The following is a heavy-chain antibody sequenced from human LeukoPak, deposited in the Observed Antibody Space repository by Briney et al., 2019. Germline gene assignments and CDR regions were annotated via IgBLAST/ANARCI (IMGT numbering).Heavy chain of an antibody. D-gene: IGHD3-16*01. V-gene: IGHV3-33*08. J-gene: IGHJ4*02. CDR1: VFSFSTVV. CDR3: GRDSLGGDY. CDR2: IWNDGSKK. Sequence: VGSLRLSCAASVFSFSTVVMHWGRRGPGKGLEWVAVIWNDGSKKFYPESVKGRFTISRDNSQNTLYLQMNRLRAEDTAVYYCGRDSLGGDYWGQGTLVTVSS.